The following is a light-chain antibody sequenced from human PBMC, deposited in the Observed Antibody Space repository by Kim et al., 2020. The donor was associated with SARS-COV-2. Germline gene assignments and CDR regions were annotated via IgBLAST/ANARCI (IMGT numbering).Light chain of an antibody. CDR2: DVS. Sequence: QSITSSCTGTSSDVGGYNYVSWYQQHPGKAPKLMIYDVSNRPSGVSNRFSGSKSGNTASLTISGLQAEDEADYYCSSYTSSSTRVFGGGTQLTVL. J-gene: IGLJ3*02. CDR1: SSDVGGYNY. CDR3: SSYTSSSTRV. V-gene: IGLV2-14*03.